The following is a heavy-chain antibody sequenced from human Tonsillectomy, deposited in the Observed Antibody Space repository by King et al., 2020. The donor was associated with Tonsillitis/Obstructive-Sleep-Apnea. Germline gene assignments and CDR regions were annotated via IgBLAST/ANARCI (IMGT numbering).Heavy chain of an antibody. J-gene: IGHJ4*02. CDR3: ANEGVHRGYSYGPPDF. Sequence: VQLVESGGGLVQPGGSLRLSCAASGFTFSSYAMSWVRQAPGKGLEWVSGISPSGGSTYYAGTVKGRFTISRDNSKNTLYLQINSLRAEDTAVYYCANEGVHRGYSYGPPDFWGQGTLVTVSS. D-gene: IGHD5-18*01. V-gene: IGHV3-23*04. CDR1: GFTFSSYA. CDR2: ISPSGGST.